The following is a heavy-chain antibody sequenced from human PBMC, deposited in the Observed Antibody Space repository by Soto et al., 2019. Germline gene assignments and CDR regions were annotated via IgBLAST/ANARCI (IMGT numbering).Heavy chain of an antibody. J-gene: IGHJ6*02. CDR1: GYTFTSYD. CDR3: ASAGVDYYGMDV. D-gene: IGHD3-10*01. Sequence: ASVKVSCKASGYTFTSYDINWVRQATGQGLEWMGWMNTNSGNTGYAQKFQGRVTMTRNTSISTAYMELSSLRSEDTAVYYCASAGVDYYGMDVGGQGTTVTVSS. V-gene: IGHV1-8*01. CDR2: MNTNSGNT.